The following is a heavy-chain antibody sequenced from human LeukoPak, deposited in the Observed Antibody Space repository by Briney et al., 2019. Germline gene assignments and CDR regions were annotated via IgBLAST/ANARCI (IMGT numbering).Heavy chain of an antibody. V-gene: IGHV4-34*01. J-gene: IGHJ6*02. CDR2: INHSGST. Sequence: SETLSLTCAVYGGSFSGYYWSWIRQPPGKGLEWIGEINHSGSTNYNPSLKSRVTISVDTSKNQFSLKLSSVTAADTAVYYCARGPLEDIVVVVAATPSEYYGMDVWGQGTTVTVSS. CDR1: GGSFSGYY. D-gene: IGHD2-15*01. CDR3: ARGPLEDIVVVVAATPSEYYGMDV.